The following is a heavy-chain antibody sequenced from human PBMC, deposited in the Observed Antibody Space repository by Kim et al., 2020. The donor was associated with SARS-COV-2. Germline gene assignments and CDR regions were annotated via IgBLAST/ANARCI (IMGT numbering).Heavy chain of an antibody. CDR3: ARAYYYDSSGYHAYYYYGMDV. Sequence: GGSLRLSCAASGFTFSSYSMNWVRQAPGKGLEWVSSISSSSSYIYYADSVKGRFTISRDNAKNSLYLQMNSLRAEDTAVYYCARAYYYDSSGYHAYYYYGMDVWGQGTTVTVSS. J-gene: IGHJ6*02. D-gene: IGHD3-22*01. CDR1: GFTFSSYS. V-gene: IGHV3-21*01. CDR2: ISSSSSYI.